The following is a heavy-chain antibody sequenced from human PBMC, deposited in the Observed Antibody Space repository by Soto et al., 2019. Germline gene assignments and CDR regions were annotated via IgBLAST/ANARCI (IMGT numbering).Heavy chain of an antibody. V-gene: IGHV1-2*02. CDR2: INPNSGGT. CDR1: GYTFTGYY. J-gene: IGHJ3*02. D-gene: IGHD1-20*01. Sequence: ASVKVSCKASGYTFTGYYMHWVRQAPGQGLEWMGWINPNSGGTSYAQKFQGRVTMTRDTSISTAYMELSRLRSDDTAVYYCARDRRSITGTRGAFDIWGQGTMVTVSS. CDR3: ARDRRSITGTRGAFDI.